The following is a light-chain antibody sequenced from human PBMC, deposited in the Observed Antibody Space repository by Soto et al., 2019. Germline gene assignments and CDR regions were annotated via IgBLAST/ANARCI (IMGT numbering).Light chain of an antibody. CDR2: RAS. CDR3: AAWDYTLRGLV. J-gene: IGLJ2*01. V-gene: IGLV1-47*01. Sequence: QSVLTQPPSASGTPGQRVTISCSGSSSNIGSNYVYWYQQVPGTAPRLLMYRASQRPSGVPDRFSGSKSGTSASLAISGLGSDDEADYYCAAWDYTLRGLVFGGGTKLTVL. CDR1: SSNIGSNY.